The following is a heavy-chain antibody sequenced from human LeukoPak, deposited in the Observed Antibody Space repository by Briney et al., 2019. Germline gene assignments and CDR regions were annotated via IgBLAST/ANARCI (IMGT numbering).Heavy chain of an antibody. V-gene: IGHV4-59*08. D-gene: IGHD4-17*01. Sequence: SETLSLTCTVSGGSISHYYWSWIRQPPGKGLEWIGYIYYSGSTNYNPSLKSRVTTSVDTSKNQFSLKLSSVTAADTAVYYCARAGTNLGDYDYWGQGTLVTVSS. CDR2: IYYSGST. J-gene: IGHJ4*02. CDR3: ARAGTNLGDYDY. CDR1: GGSISHYY.